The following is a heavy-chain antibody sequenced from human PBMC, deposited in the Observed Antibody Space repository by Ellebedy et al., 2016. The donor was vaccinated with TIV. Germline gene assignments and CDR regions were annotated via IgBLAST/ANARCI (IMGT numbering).Heavy chain of an antibody. CDR2: INPNSGGT. D-gene: IGHD4-17*01. CDR1: GYTFTGYY. CDR3: ASLPHYVDSGP. V-gene: IGHV1-2*02. Sequence: AASVKVSCKASGYTFTGYYMHWVRQAPGQGLEWMGWINPNSGGTNYAQKSQGRVTMTRDTSTSTAYMELSRLRADDTAVYYCASLPHYVDSGPWGQGTLVTVSS. J-gene: IGHJ5*02.